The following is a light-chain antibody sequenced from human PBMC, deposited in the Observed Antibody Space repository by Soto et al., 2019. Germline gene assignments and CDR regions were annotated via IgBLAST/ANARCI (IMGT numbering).Light chain of an antibody. CDR3: QQYGSSPST. CDR2: GAS. J-gene: IGKJ1*01. V-gene: IGKV3-20*01. CDR1: QSVTSSY. Sequence: ESVLTQSPGTLSLSPGERATLSCRASQSVTSSYLAWYQPKPGQAPRLLIYGASSRATGIPERFSGSGSGTDFTLTISRLVPEYFAVYYCQQYGSSPSTFGQVTKVEIK.